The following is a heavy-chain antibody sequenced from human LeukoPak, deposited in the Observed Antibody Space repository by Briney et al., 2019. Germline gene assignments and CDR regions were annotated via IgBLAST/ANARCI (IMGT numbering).Heavy chain of an antibody. CDR2: IYTSGST. CDR1: GGSISSYY. J-gene: IGHJ4*02. D-gene: IGHD4-11*01. Sequence: SETLSLTCTVSGGSISSYYWSCSRQPAGRGPEWTGRIYTSGSTNYNPSLKSRVTMSVETSKNQFSLKLSSVTAADTAVYYCAREADSNYVVYWGQGTLVTVSS. CDR3: AREADSNYVVY. V-gene: IGHV4-4*07.